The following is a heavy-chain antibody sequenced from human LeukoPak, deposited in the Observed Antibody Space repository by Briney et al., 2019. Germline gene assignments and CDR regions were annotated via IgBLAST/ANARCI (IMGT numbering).Heavy chain of an antibody. CDR1: GDIVSSNSAA. CDR2: TYYRSKWYN. Sequence: KLSQTLSLTCAISGDIVSSNSAAWHWIRQSPSRGLEWLGRTYYRSKWYNDYAVSVKSRITINPDTSKNQFSLQLNSVTPEDTAVYYCARAYGSSWLDYWGQGTLVTVSS. V-gene: IGHV6-1*01. J-gene: IGHJ4*02. CDR3: ARAYGSSWLDY. D-gene: IGHD6-13*01.